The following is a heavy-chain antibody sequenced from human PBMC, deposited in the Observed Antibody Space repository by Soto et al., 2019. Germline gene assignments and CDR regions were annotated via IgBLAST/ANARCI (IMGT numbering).Heavy chain of an antibody. CDR3: AADPGYCSGGSCYSAGYYYYYGMDV. J-gene: IGHJ6*02. D-gene: IGHD2-15*01. V-gene: IGHV1-46*01. CDR1: GYTSTSYY. Sequence: ASVKVSCKASGYTSTSYYLHWVRQARGQGLEWMGIINPGSGSTSYAQKFQGRVTMTRDMSTSTAYMELSSLRSEDTAVYYCAADPGYCSGGSCYSAGYYYYYGMDVWGQGTTVTVSS. CDR2: INPGSGST.